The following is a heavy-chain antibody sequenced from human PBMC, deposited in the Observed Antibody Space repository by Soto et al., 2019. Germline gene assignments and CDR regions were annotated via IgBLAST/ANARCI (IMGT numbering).Heavy chain of an antibody. CDR3: ARAVTWGLDV. J-gene: IGHJ6*02. CDR2: ISRSSTGI. Sequence: EEQLVESGGGLVQPGGSLRLSCAASGFTFSLYSMSWVRQAPGKGLEWVSYISRSSTGIHYADSVKGRFTISRDDATNSIHLQMNSLRDGDTAVYYCARAVTWGLDVWGQGTTVSISS. CDR1: GFTFSLYS. V-gene: IGHV3-48*02. D-gene: IGHD3-10*01.